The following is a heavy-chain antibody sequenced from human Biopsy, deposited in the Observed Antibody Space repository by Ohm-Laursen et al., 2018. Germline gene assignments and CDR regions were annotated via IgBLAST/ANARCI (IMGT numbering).Heavy chain of an antibody. CDR3: AKGRFPYTSGYSSVFEY. CDR1: GFTFSNYA. D-gene: IGHD3-22*01. J-gene: IGHJ4*02. Sequence: SLRLSCTASGFTFSNYAMHWVRQAPGKGLEWVALISYDETKKYYADSVRGRFTISRDNSKNTLFLQMNSLKAEDTAVYYCAKGRFPYTSGYSSVFEYWGQGTLVTVSS. CDR2: ISYDETKK. V-gene: IGHV3-30*18.